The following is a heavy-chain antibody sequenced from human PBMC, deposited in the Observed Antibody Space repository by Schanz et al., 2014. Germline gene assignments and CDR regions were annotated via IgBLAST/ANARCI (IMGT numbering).Heavy chain of an antibody. CDR2: ISGSGGST. D-gene: IGHD3-10*01. Sequence: EVQLVESGGGLIQPGGSLRLSCAASGFIFGSSVMAWVRQAPGKGLEWVSAISGSGGSTYYADSVKGRFTISRDNAKSSLYLQMNSLRAEDTAVYYCARIGGSVFDYWAQGTLVTVSS. V-gene: IGHV3-23*04. CDR1: GFIFGSSV. CDR3: ARIGGSVFDY. J-gene: IGHJ4*02.